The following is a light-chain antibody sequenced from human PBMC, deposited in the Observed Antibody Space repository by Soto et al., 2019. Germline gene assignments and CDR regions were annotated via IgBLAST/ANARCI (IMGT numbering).Light chain of an antibody. CDR2: AAS. CDR3: LQDHNYPRT. Sequence: AIQMTQSPSSLSASVGDRVTITCRASQDIKNELGWYHQKPGKAPNFLIYAASTLLSGVPSRFSGAGSGTDFTLTISSLQPEDFATYYCLQDHNYPRTFGHGTRVEIK. CDR1: QDIKNE. J-gene: IGKJ1*01. V-gene: IGKV1-6*01.